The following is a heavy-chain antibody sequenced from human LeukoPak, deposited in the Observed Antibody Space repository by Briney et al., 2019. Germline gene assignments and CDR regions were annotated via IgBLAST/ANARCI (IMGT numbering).Heavy chain of an antibody. CDR3: ARDRAVVAPLGMDV. J-gene: IGHJ6*02. Sequence: GGSLRLSCAASGFTFSSYSMNWVRQAPGKGLEWVSSISSSSSYIYYADSVEGRFTISRDNAKNSLYLQMNSLRAEDTAVYYCARDRAVVAPLGMDVWGQGTTVTVSS. CDR1: GFTFSSYS. CDR2: ISSSSSYI. V-gene: IGHV3-21*01. D-gene: IGHD2-2*01.